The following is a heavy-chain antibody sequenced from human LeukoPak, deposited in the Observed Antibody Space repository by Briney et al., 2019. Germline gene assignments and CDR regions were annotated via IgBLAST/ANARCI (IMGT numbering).Heavy chain of an antibody. Sequence: PSETLSLTCTVSGGSISSYYWSWIRPAPGKGLEWIGNIFYSGSTKYNPSLKSRATLSVDTSKMQFSLRLRSVTAAGTAVYFCAKAGITMVRGAIIPILDHWGQGTLVTVSS. CDR3: AKAGITMVRGAIIPILDH. CDR2: IFYSGST. CDR1: GGSISSYY. J-gene: IGHJ4*02. V-gene: IGHV4-59*01. D-gene: IGHD3-10*01.